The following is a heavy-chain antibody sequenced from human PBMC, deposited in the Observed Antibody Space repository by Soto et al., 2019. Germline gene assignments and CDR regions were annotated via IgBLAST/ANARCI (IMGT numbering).Heavy chain of an antibody. D-gene: IGHD6-13*01. Sequence: SETLSLTCTVSGGSVSSGNYYWSWIRQPPGKGLEWIGYIYYSGSTNYNPSLKSRVTISVDTSKNQFSLKLGSVTAADTAMYYCARDHLGPGSSWSHYYYYGMDVWGQGTTVTVPS. V-gene: IGHV4-61*01. CDR3: ARDHLGPGSSWSHYYYYGMDV. J-gene: IGHJ6*02. CDR2: IYYSGST. CDR1: GGSVSSGNYY.